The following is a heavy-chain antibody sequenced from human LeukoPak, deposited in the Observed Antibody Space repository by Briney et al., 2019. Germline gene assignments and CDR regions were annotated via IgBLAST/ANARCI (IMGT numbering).Heavy chain of an antibody. J-gene: IGHJ4*02. CDR2: IWYDGHNK. D-gene: IGHD2-21*01. Sequence: GGSLRLFRVACGFSFSKYRMHWVRQAPGKGLQWLAIIWYDGHNKYYADSVKGRLTISRDNSKNTLFLEMNDLKAEDTAVYYCAREWGLIAVAGGPGYWGQGTLVTVSS. V-gene: IGHV3-33*01. CDR1: GFSFSKYR. CDR3: AREWGLIAVAGGPGY.